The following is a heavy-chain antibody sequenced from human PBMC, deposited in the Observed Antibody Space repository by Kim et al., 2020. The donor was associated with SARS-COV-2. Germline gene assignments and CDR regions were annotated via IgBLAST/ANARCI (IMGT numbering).Heavy chain of an antibody. Sequence: GGSLRLSCAASGFTFSSYAMTWVRQAPGKGLDWVSTISGSGAGIYYADSVKGRFTISRDNSRNTLYLQISSLRAEDTALYYCAKGSTTNWFAYDFDSWGQGTLVTVSS. CDR3: AKGSTTNWFAYDFDS. CDR1: GFTFSSYA. V-gene: IGHV3-23*01. CDR2: ISGSGAGI. J-gene: IGHJ4*02. D-gene: IGHD3-10*01.